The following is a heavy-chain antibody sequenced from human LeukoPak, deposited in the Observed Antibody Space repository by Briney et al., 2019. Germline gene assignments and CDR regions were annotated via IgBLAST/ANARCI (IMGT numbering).Heavy chain of an antibody. CDR2: IRNKANSYTT. J-gene: IGHJ5*02. CDR3: TRVVRANT. D-gene: IGHD1-26*01. CDR1: GFTLSDLV. Sequence: PGGSLRLTCAASGFTLSDLVMDWVRQAPGKGLEWVGRIRNKANSYTTEYAASVQGRFTVSRDDSKNSLYLQMNSMKTEDTAVYYCTRVVRANTWGQGTLVTVSS. V-gene: IGHV3-72*01.